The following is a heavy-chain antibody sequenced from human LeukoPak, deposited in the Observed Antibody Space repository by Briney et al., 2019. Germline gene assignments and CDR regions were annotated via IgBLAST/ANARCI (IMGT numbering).Heavy chain of an antibody. CDR3: ATSQVYCSGGSCYPRSFDY. V-gene: IGHV1-24*01. Sequence: ASVTVSCKVSGYTLTELSMHWVRQAPGKGLEWMGGFDPEDGETIYAQKFQGRVTMTEDTSTDTAYMELSSLRSEDTAVYYCATSQVYCSGGSCYPRSFDYWGQGTLVTVSS. CDR1: GYTLTELS. J-gene: IGHJ4*02. D-gene: IGHD2-15*01. CDR2: FDPEDGET.